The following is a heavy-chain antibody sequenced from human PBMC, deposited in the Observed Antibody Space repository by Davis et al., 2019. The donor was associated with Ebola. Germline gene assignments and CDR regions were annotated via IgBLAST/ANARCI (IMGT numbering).Heavy chain of an antibody. V-gene: IGHV4-34*01. CDR3: ARGPGGDFWSGYYKRFDY. CDR2: INHSGST. D-gene: IGHD3-3*01. J-gene: IGHJ4*02. CDR1: GGSFSGYY. Sequence: PSETLSLTCAVYGGSFSGYYWSWIRQPPGKGLEWIGEINHSGSTNYNPSLKSRVTISVDTSKNQFSLKLSSVTAADTAVYYCARGPGGDFWSGYYKRFDYWGQGTLVTVSS.